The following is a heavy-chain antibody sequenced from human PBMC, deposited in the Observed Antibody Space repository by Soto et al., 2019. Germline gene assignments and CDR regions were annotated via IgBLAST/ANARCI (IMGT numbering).Heavy chain of an antibody. CDR3: ARDKGRYSGYELNI. Sequence: GGSLRLSCVASGFPFSSYAIHWVRQAPGKGLEWVAVISYDGSNKYSADSVKGRFTISRDNSKKTLYLQMNFLRADDTAVYYCARDKGRYSGYELNIWGQGTMVTVSS. D-gene: IGHD5-12*01. J-gene: IGHJ3*02. CDR1: GFPFSSYA. V-gene: IGHV3-30-3*01. CDR2: ISYDGSNK.